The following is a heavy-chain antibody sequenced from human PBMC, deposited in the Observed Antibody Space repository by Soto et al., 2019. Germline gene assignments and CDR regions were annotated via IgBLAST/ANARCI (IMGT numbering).Heavy chain of an antibody. CDR1: GYTLTELS. D-gene: IGHD7-27*01. Sequence: ASVKVSCKVSGYTLTELSMHWVRQAPGKGLEWMGGFDPESGETIYAQKFQGRVTMTRNTSTSTAYMELSSLRSEDTAVYYCAHVGNYYYYYVDVWGKGTTVTVSS. CDR3: AHVGNYYYYYVDV. J-gene: IGHJ6*03. V-gene: IGHV1-24*01. CDR2: FDPESGET.